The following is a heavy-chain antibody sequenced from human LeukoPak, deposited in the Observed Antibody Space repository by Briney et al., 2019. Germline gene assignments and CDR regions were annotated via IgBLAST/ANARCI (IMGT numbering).Heavy chain of an antibody. V-gene: IGHV4-59*01. CDR1: GGSISSYY. Sequence: SETLSLTCTVSGGSISSYYWSWIRQPPGKGLEWIGYIYYSGSTNYNPSLKSRVTISVDTSKNQFSLKLSSVTAADTAVYYCARDGSSSLYWGKDAFDIWGQGTMVTVSS. CDR3: ARDGSSSLYWGKDAFDI. D-gene: IGHD6-13*01. CDR2: IYYSGST. J-gene: IGHJ3*02.